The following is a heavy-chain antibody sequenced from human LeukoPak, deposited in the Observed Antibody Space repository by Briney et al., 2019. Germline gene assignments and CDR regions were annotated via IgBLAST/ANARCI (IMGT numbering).Heavy chain of an antibody. J-gene: IGHJ4*02. Sequence: PGGSLRLSCAASGFTFDDYTMHWVRQAPGKGLEWVSLISWDGGSTYYADSVKGRFTISRDNSKNSLYLQMNSLRTEDTALYYCAKGIAVAGTGQGVDYWGQGTLVTVSS. CDR2: ISWDGGST. CDR1: GFTFDDYT. CDR3: AKGIAVAGTGQGVDY. V-gene: IGHV3-43*01. D-gene: IGHD6-19*01.